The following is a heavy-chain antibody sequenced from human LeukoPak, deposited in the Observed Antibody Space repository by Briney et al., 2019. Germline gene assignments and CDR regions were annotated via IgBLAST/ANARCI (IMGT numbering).Heavy chain of an antibody. V-gene: IGHV4-34*01. J-gene: IGHJ6*03. CDR1: GGSFSGYY. D-gene: IGHD3-10*01. Sequence: SETLSLTCAVYGGSFSGYYWSWIRQPPGKGLEWIGEINHSGSTNYNPSLKSRVTISVDTSKNQFSLKLSSVTAADTAVYYCARRAATWEMVRLMSSGYMDVWGKGTTVTVSS. CDR2: INHSGST. CDR3: ARRAATWEMVRLMSSGYMDV.